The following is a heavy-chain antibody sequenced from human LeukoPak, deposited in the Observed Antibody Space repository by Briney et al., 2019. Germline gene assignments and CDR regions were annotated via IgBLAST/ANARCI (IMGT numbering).Heavy chain of an antibody. CDR1: GFTFDDYG. J-gene: IGHJ4*02. Sequence: GGSLRLSCAASGFTFDDYGLSWDRQVPGKGLEWVSGLNWNGASTGYADSVKGRFTISRDNSKSTLYLQMNSLRAEDTAVYYCAKGPIPGFDYWGQGALVTVSS. CDR3: AKGPIPGFDY. CDR2: LNWNGAST. V-gene: IGHV3-20*04.